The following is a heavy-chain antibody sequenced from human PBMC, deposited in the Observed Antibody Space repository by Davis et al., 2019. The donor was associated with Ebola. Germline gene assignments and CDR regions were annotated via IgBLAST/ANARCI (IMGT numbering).Heavy chain of an antibody. V-gene: IGHV1-46*01. Sequence: ASVKVSCKASGYTFTNYYMHWVRQAPGQGLEWMGMINPNDGRTIYAQNFQGRVTITRDTSASTVYMELRSLRSEDTAIYYCARSGHYLYYYGLDVWGQGTTITVSS. D-gene: IGHD3-3*01. CDR1: GYTFTNYY. J-gene: IGHJ6*02. CDR2: INPNDGRT. CDR3: ARSGHYLYYYGLDV.